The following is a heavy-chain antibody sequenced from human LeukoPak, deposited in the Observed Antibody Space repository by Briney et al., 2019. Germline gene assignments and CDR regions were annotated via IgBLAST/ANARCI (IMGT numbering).Heavy chain of an antibody. J-gene: IGHJ5*02. CDR3: ARHGLFYDILTGYTPYNWFDP. CDR1: GGSFSGYY. V-gene: IGHV4-34*01. D-gene: IGHD3-9*01. Sequence: SETLSLTCAVYGGSFSGYYWSWIRQPPGKGLEWIGEINHSGSTNYNPSLKSRVTISVDTSKNQFSLKLSSVTAADTAVYYCARHGLFYDILTGYTPYNWFDPWGQGTLVTVSS. CDR2: INHSGST.